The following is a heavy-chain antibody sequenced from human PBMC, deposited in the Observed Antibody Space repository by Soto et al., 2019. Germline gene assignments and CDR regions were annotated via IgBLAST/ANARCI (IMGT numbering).Heavy chain of an antibody. Sequence: QVQLVQSGAEVKKPGASVKVSCTASGYSFTSYGITWVRQAPGQGPEWMGWIRTYNGNTKYGQNLQGRVTMTTDTTTSTAYLELRSLSSDATAVYYGASEIVPAANVYAFDVWGQGTVVTVSS. D-gene: IGHD2-2*01. CDR1: GYSFTSYG. J-gene: IGHJ3*01. CDR3: ASEIVPAANVYAFDV. CDR2: IRTYNGNT. V-gene: IGHV1-18*01.